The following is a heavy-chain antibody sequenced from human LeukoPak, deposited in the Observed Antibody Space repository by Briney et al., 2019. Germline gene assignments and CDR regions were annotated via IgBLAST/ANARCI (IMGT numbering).Heavy chain of an antibody. D-gene: IGHD3-10*01. CDR3: ARGRITMVRGVSYYFDY. CDR1: GGSISSYY. J-gene: IGHJ4*02. V-gene: IGHV4-59*01. CDR2: IYYSGST. Sequence: SETLSLTCTVSGGSISSYYWSWIRQPPGKGLEWIGYIYYSGSTNYNPSLKSRVTISVDTSKNQFSLKLSSVTAADTAVYHCARGRITMVRGVSYYFDYWGQGTLVTVSS.